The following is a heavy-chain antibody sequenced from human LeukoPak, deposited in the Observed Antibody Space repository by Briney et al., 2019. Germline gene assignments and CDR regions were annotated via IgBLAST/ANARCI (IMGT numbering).Heavy chain of an antibody. V-gene: IGHV3-7*01. CDR2: IKQDGSDK. CDR1: GFTFNSYW. Sequence: PGGSLRLSCAASGFTFNSYWMTWVRQAPGKGLEWVADIKQDGSDKYYAGSVKGRFTISRDNAKNSLYLQMNSLRAEDTAVYYCARDRYGDYLFDYWGQGTLVTVSS. D-gene: IGHD4-17*01. CDR3: ARDRYGDYLFDY. J-gene: IGHJ4*02.